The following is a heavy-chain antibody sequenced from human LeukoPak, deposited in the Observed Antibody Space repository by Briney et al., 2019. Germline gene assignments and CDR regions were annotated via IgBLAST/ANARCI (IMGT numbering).Heavy chain of an antibody. Sequence: SVKVSCNASGGTFSSYAISWVRQAPGQGLEWMGGIIPIFGTANYAQKFQGRVTITADKSTSTAYMQLSSLRSEDTAVYYCARGAYSSGSYYFDHWGQGTLVTVSS. V-gene: IGHV1-69*06. J-gene: IGHJ4*02. CDR2: IIPIFGTA. CDR3: ARGAYSSGSYYFDH. CDR1: GGTFSSYA. D-gene: IGHD6-19*01.